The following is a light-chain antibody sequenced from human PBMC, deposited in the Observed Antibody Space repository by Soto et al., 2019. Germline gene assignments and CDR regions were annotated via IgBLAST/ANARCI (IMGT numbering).Light chain of an antibody. V-gene: IGLV2-11*01. Sequence: QSALTQPRSVSGSPGQSVTISCTGTSSDVGGYDFVSWYQQHPGKAPKLMISDVSKRPSGVPDRFSGSKSGNTASLTISGLQAEDEADYYCGAWDDSLNGFYVFGTGTKVTVL. CDR2: DVS. J-gene: IGLJ1*01. CDR3: GAWDDSLNGFYV. CDR1: SSDVGGYDF.